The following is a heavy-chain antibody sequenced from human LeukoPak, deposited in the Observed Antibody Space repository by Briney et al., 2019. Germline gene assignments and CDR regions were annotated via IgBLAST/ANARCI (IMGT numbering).Heavy chain of an antibody. CDR1: GFSFSTYS. J-gene: IGHJ4*02. CDR2: IYSGGAI. V-gene: IGHV3-53*01. CDR3: ARRPGN. D-gene: IGHD1-14*01. Sequence: GGSLRLSCAASGFSFSTYSFSWVRQAPGKGLEWVSLIYSGGAIRYADSVKGRFTISRDSSKNTLFLQMNDLTVEDTARYYCARRPGNWGQGILVTVSS.